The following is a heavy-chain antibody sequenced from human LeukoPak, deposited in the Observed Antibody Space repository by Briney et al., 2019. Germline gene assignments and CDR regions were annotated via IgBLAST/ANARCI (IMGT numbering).Heavy chain of an antibody. J-gene: IGHJ4*02. D-gene: IGHD6-13*01. V-gene: IGHV3-23*01. CDR2: ISGSGDST. Sequence: GGSLRLSCAAYGFTFSNYALSWVRQAPGKGLEWVSVISGSGDSTNYADSVRGRFTISRDNSKNTLYLQMNSLRAEDTAVYYCARVHSALAAAALDYWGQGTLVTVSS. CDR1: GFTFSNYA. CDR3: ARVHSALAAAALDY.